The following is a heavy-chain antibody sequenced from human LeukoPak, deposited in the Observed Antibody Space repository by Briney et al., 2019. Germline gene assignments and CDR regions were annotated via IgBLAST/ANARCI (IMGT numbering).Heavy chain of an antibody. CDR3: AKVGRGEFDY. V-gene: IGHV3-15*01. CDR1: GLTFSNAW. J-gene: IGHJ4*02. Sequence: PGGSLRLSCPPSGLTFSNAWMSWVSQAPGKVMEWVGRITDGGTTDYAAPVKGRFTISRDDSKNTPYLQMNSLRAEDTAVYYCAKVGRGEFDYWGQGTLVTVSS. CDR2: ITDGGTT. D-gene: IGHD3-10*01.